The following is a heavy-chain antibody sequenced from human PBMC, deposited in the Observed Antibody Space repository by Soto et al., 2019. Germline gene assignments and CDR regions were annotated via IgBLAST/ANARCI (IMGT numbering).Heavy chain of an antibody. D-gene: IGHD2-15*01. J-gene: IGHJ4*02. CDR3: VRPKGHCSGGSCYSGPFNY. V-gene: IGHV1-18*01. CDR1: GYTFTNFG. CDR2: ISAYNGNT. Sequence: ASVKVSCKASGYTFTNFGISWVRQAPGQGLEWMGWISAYNGNTNYAQKFQGRVTMTRDTSATTVYMQLSGLRSEDTAVYYCVRPKGHCSGGSCYSGPFNYWGQGTLVTVSS.